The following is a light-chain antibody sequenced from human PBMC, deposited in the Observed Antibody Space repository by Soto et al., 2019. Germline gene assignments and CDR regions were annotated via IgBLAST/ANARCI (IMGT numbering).Light chain of an antibody. CDR1: QSVDIN. CDR2: GAS. J-gene: IGKJ1*01. Sequence: EMVMTQSPATLSVSPGERATLSCRASQSVDINLAWYQQKPGQAPRLLIYGASTRATDMPGRFSGRGSGTEFTLTINSLQSEDFAVYYCQQYRNWPRTFGQGTKVDIK. CDR3: QQYRNWPRT. V-gene: IGKV3-15*01.